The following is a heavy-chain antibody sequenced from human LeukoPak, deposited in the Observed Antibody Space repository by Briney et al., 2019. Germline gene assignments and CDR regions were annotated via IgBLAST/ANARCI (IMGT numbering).Heavy chain of an antibody. V-gene: IGHV4-38-2*02. J-gene: IGHJ1*01. D-gene: IGHD6-19*01. CDR3: ARSFSSGWTAYFLH. CDR1: GDSMSIGYY. CDR2: ISYNGNT. Sequence: PSETLSLTCTVSGDSMSIGYYWGWIRQPPGKGLEWIGTISYNGNTYYNPSLKTRVTISVDTSKNQFSLKLTSVTAADTAVYFCARSFSSGWTAYFLHWGQGTLATVSS.